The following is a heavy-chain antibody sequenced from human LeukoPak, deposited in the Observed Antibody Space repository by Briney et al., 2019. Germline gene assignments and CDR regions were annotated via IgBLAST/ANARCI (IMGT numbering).Heavy chain of an antibody. CDR3: ARDKTYSSSWYGYDY. CDR2: ISSSSSYT. J-gene: IGHJ4*02. D-gene: IGHD6-13*01. Sequence: GGSLRLSCAASGFTFSDCYMSWIRQAPGKGLEWVSYISSSSSYTNYADSVKGRFTISRDNAKNSLYLQMNSLRAEDTAVYYCARDKTYSSSWYGYDYWGQGTPVTVSS. CDR1: GFTFSDCY. V-gene: IGHV3-11*05.